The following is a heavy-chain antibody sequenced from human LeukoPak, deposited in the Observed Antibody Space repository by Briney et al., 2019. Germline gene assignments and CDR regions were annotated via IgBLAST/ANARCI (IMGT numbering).Heavy chain of an antibody. CDR2: IYYSGST. CDR1: GGSISSSSYY. J-gene: IGHJ4*02. Sequence: PSETLSLTCTVSGGSISSSSYYWGWIRQPPGKGLEWIGSIYYSGSTYYNPSLKSRVTISVATSKNQFSLKLRSVTAADTAVYYCARRGTGGYFDYWGQGTLVTVSS. D-gene: IGHD1-1*01. CDR3: ARRGTGGYFDY. V-gene: IGHV4-39*01.